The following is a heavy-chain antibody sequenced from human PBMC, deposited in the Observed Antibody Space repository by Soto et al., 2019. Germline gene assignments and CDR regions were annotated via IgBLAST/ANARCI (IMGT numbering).Heavy chain of an antibody. CDR3: ARGYGRIFDY. Sequence: SETLSLTCAVYGGSFSGYYWSWIRQPPGKGLEWIGEINHSGSTNYNPSLKSRVTISVDTSKNQFSLKLSSVTAADTAVYYCARGYGRIFDYWGQGTLVIGSS. D-gene: IGHD3-10*01. V-gene: IGHV4-34*01. CDR2: INHSGST. J-gene: IGHJ4*02. CDR1: GGSFSGYY.